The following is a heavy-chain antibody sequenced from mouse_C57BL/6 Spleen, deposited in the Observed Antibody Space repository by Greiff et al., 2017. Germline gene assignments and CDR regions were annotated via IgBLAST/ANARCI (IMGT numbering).Heavy chain of an antibody. CDR2: IDPSDSYT. CDR3: ARRGGTTAYYFDY. Sequence: QVQLQQPGAELVMPGASVKLSCKASGYTFTSYWMHWVKQRPGQGLEWIGEIDPSDSYTNYNQKFKGKSTLAVDKSSSTAYMQLSSLTSEDSAVYYCARRGGTTAYYFDYWGQGTTHTVSS. CDR1: GYTFTSYW. J-gene: IGHJ2*01. V-gene: IGHV1-69*01. D-gene: IGHD1-2*01.